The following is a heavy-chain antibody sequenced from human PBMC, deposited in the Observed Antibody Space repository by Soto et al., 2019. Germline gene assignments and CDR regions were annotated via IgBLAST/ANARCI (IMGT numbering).Heavy chain of an antibody. CDR3: ARYYYDSSGYYGYWFDP. D-gene: IGHD3-22*01. J-gene: IGHJ5*02. V-gene: IGHV1-3*01. CDR1: GYTFTSYA. CDR2: INAGNGNT. Sequence: ASVKVSCKASGYTFTSYAMHWVRQAPGQRLEWMGWINAGNGNTKYSQKFQGRVTITRDTSASTAYMELSSLRSEDTAVYYCARYYYDSSGYYGYWFDPWGQGTLVTVSS.